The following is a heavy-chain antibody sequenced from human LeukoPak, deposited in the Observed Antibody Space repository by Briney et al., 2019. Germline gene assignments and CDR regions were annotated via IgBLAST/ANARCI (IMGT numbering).Heavy chain of an antibody. J-gene: IGHJ4*02. CDR1: GFTFSGYW. V-gene: IGHV3-7*05. CDR3: VRVGLDCGDYVDY. D-gene: IGHD4-17*01. CDR2: IKQDGSEK. Sequence: PGGSLRLSCVASGFTFSGYWMSWVRQAPGKGLEWVANIKQDGSEKYYVDSVKGRFTISRDNAENSLYLQMNSLRAEDTAVYFCVRVGLDCGDYVDYWGQGSLVTVSS.